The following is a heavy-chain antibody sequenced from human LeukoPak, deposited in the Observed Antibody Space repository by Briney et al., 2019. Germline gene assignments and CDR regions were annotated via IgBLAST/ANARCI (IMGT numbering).Heavy chain of an antibody. D-gene: IGHD6-6*01. V-gene: IGHV3-21*01. J-gene: IGHJ4*02. CDR1: GFTFSVYT. Sequence: GGSLRLSCAASGFTFSVYTMNWVRQAPGKGLEWVSSISSSSSFISYADSVKGRFTISRDNAKDSLSLQMSDLRADDTAVYYCAKNRQSSSSDFDYWGQGTLVTVSS. CDR3: AKNRQSSSSDFDY. CDR2: ISSSSSFI.